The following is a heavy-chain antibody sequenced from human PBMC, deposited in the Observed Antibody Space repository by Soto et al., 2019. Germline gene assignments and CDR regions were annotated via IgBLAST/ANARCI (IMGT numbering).Heavy chain of an antibody. Sequence: SETLSLTCAVYGGSFSGYYWNWIRQRPGKGLEWIGEIDQSGYTNYNPSPKSRVTLSVDTSKNQFSLRLTSVTAADTAVYYCARVRDWFDPWGQGTLVTVSS. CDR3: ARVRDWFDP. D-gene: IGHD3-3*01. J-gene: IGHJ5*02. V-gene: IGHV4-34*01. CDR2: IDQSGYT. CDR1: GGSFSGYY.